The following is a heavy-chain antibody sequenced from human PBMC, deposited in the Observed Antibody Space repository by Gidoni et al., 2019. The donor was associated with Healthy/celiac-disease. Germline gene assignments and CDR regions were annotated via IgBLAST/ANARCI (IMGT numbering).Heavy chain of an antibody. CDR3: AKDLPRGYSGYDFLGPFDY. CDR2: ISGSGGST. D-gene: IGHD5-12*01. J-gene: IGHJ4*02. V-gene: IGHV3-23*01. Sequence: SGFTFSSYAMSWVRQAPGKGLEWVSAISGSGGSTYYADSVKGRFTISRDNSKNTLYLQMNSLRDEDTAVYYCAKDLPRGYSGYDFLGPFDYWGQGTLVTVSS. CDR1: GFTFSSYA.